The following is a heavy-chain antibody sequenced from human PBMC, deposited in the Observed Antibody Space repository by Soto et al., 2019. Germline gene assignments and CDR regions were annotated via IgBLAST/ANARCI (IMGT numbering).Heavy chain of an antibody. CDR2: ISAYNGNT. CDR1: GYTFTSYG. CDR3: ARSNYYDFWSGYYNWFDP. J-gene: IGHJ5*02. Sequence: AASVKVSCKASGYTFTSYGISWVRQAPGQGLEWMGWISAYNGNTNYAQKLQGRVTMTTDTSTSTAYMELRSLRSDDTAVYYCARSNYYDFWSGYYNWFDPWGQGTLVTVSS. V-gene: IGHV1-18*04. D-gene: IGHD3-3*01.